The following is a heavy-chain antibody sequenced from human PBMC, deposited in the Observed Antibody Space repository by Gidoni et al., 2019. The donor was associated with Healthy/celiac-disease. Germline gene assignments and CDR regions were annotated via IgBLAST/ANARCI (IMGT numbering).Heavy chain of an antibody. D-gene: IGHD4-17*01. CDR2: IYYSGST. Sequence: QVQLQESGPGLVKPSQTLSLPCTVSGGSISSGDYYWSWIRQHPGKGLEWIAYIYYSGSTYYNPSLKSRVTTSVDTSKNQFSLKLSSVTAADTAVYYCARDRRTHYDSFDPWGQGTLVTVSS. V-gene: IGHV4-31*03. CDR3: ARDRRTHYDSFDP. J-gene: IGHJ5*02. CDR1: GGSISSGDYY.